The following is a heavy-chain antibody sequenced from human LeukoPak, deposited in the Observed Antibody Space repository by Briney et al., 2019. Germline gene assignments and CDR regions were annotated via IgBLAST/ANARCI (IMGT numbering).Heavy chain of an antibody. Sequence: GGSLRLSSAASGFTFSSYGMHWVRQAPGKGLEWVAVIWYDGSNKYYADSVKGRFTISRDNSKNTLYLQMNSLRAEDTAVYYCARDRATTPYAFDIWGQGTMVTVSS. CDR1: GFTFSSYG. V-gene: IGHV3-33*01. J-gene: IGHJ3*02. D-gene: IGHD1-26*01. CDR3: ARDRATTPYAFDI. CDR2: IWYDGSNK.